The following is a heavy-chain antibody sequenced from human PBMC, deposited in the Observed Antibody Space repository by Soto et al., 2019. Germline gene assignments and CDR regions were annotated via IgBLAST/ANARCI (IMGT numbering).Heavy chain of an antibody. CDR1: GYTFTNYG. J-gene: IGHJ6*02. D-gene: IGHD3-22*01. CDR3: ARDREYYYDSSGNYYYHYGMDV. V-gene: IGHV1-18*04. Sequence: QVQLVESGAEVKKPGASVKVSCKASGYTFTNYGISWVRQAPGQGLEWMGWISGYNGNTKYAQKFQGRVTMTTDTPTNTAYMDLRSLRSDDTDVYYCARDREYYYDSSGNYYYHYGMDVWGQGTTVTVS. CDR2: ISGYNGNT.